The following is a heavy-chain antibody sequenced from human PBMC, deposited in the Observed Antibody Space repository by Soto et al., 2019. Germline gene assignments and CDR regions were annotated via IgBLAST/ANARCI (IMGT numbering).Heavy chain of an antibody. CDR3: TTDLAAEPYYYYMDV. J-gene: IGHJ6*03. V-gene: IGHV3-15*01. CDR1: GFTFSNAW. CDR2: IKSKTDGGTT. Sequence: PGGSLRLSCAASGFTFSNAWMSWVRQAPGKGLEWVGRIKSKTDGGTTDYTAPVKGRFTISRDDSKNTLYLQMKNLKTEVTAVYYCTTDLAAEPYYYYMDVWGKGTTVTVSS. D-gene: IGHD6-13*01.